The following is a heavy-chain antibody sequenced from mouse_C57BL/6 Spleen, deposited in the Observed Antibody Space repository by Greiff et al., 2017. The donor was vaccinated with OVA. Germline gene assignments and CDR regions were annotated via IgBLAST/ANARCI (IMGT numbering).Heavy chain of an antibody. Sequence: QVQLQQSGPGLVRPSQSLSITCTVSGFSLTSYGVHWVRQSPGKGLEWLGVIWSGGSTDYNAAFISRLSISKDNSKSQVFFKMNSLQADDTAIYYCARNWGSNYYFDYWGQGTTRTVSS. CDR1: GFSLTSYG. V-gene: IGHV2-2*01. CDR2: IWSGGST. CDR3: ARNWGSNYYFDY. D-gene: IGHD2-5*01. J-gene: IGHJ2*01.